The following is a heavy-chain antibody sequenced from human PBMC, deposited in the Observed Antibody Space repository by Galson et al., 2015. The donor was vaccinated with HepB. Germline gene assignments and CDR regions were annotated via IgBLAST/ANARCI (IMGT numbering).Heavy chain of an antibody. CDR2: ISATSRTI. D-gene: IGHD1-1*01. J-gene: IGHJ5*02. V-gene: IGHV3-48*02. CDR1: GFNFSAYS. CDR3: ARARTTLNWFDA. Sequence: LRLSCAASGFNFSAYSMNWVRQAPGKGLEWVSHISATSRTIYYAASMRGRFTISRDNAKNSLYLEMNSLRDEDTAIYFCARARTTLNWFDAWGQGTLVTVSS.